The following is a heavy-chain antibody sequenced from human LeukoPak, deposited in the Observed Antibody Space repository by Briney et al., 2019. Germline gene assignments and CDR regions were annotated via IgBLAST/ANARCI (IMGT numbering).Heavy chain of an antibody. D-gene: IGHD3-10*01. CDR3: AKVAKYYYGSETYFFFDH. CDR1: GGSISSYY. Sequence: SETLSLTCTVSGGSISSYYWSWIRQPPGKGLEWIGHIYTTGTTNYNPSLKSRVTMSIDTSRNQFSLNLRSVTAADTAVYYCAKVAKYYYGSETYFFFDHWGQGTLVTVSS. CDR2: IYTTGTT. V-gene: IGHV4-4*07. J-gene: IGHJ4*02.